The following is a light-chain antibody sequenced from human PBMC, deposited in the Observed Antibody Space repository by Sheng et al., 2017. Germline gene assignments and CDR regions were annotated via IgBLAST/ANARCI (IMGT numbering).Light chain of an antibody. Sequence: DIQMTQSPSSLSASVGDRVTITCRASQDIRNYVAWFQQKPGKVPKPLIYAASHLQSGVPSKFSGSGYGTEFTLTISSLQPEDFATYYCHQYENFPRTFGQGTEV. CDR3: HQYENFPRT. CDR2: AAS. CDR1: QDIRNY. V-gene: IGKV1-16*02. J-gene: IGKJ1*01.